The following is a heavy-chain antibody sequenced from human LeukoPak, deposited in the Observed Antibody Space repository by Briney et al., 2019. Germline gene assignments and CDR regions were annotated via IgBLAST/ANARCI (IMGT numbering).Heavy chain of an antibody. CDR2: ISAYNGNT. J-gene: IGHJ4*02. V-gene: IGHV1-18*01. CDR3: ARDSGTLGYCSGGSCYSDY. Sequence: GASVKVSCKASGYTFTSYGISWVRQAPGQGLEWMGWISAYNGNTNYAQKLQGRVTMTTDTSTSTAYMELRSLRSDNTAVYYCARDSGTLGYCSGGSCYSDYWGQGTLVTVSS. CDR1: GYTFTSYG. D-gene: IGHD2-15*01.